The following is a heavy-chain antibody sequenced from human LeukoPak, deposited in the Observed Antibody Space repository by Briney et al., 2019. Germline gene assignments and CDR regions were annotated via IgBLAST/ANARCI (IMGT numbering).Heavy chain of an antibody. D-gene: IGHD3-22*01. J-gene: IGHJ4*02. V-gene: IGHV4-59*01. CDR1: GGSLSGYY. CDR3: ARGYHDFSGYWLSYFDY. Sequence: SETLSLTCAVYGGSLSGYYWSWIRQPPGKGLEWIGYIYYSGGTNYNPSLKSRVTISVDTSKNQFSLKLSSVTAADTAVYYCARGYHDFSGYWLSYFDYWGQGTLVTVSS. CDR2: IYYSGGT.